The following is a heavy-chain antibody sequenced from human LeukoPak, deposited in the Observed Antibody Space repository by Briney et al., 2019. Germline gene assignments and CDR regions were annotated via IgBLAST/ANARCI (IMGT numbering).Heavy chain of an antibody. CDR3: ATRGTYYYDNSGYWGFDY. J-gene: IGHJ4*02. Sequence: GGSLRLSCAASGFTFSDYYMSWIRQAPGKGLEWVSAISGSGGGTYYADSVKGRFTISRDNSKNTLYLHMNGLRAEDTAVYYCATRGTYYYDNSGYWGFDYWGQGTLVTVSS. CDR2: ISGSGGGT. V-gene: IGHV3-23*01. CDR1: GFTFSDYY. D-gene: IGHD3-22*01.